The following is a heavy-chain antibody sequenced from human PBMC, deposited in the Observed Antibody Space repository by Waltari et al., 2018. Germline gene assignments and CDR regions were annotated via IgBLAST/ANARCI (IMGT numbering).Heavy chain of an antibody. V-gene: IGHV4-39*07. J-gene: IGHJ4*02. D-gene: IGHD1-26*01. CDR1: GGSISSSSYY. Sequence: QLQLQESGPGLVKPSETLSLTCTVSGGSISSSSYYWGWISQPPGKGLEWIGSIYYSGSTYYNPSLKSRVTISVDTSKNQFSLKLSSVTAADTAVYYCARAGGVGATPFDYWGQGTLVTVSS. CDR2: IYYSGST. CDR3: ARAGGVGATPFDY.